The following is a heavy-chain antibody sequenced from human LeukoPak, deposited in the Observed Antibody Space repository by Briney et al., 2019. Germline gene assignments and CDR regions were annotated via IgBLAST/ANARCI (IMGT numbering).Heavy chain of an antibody. CDR1: GFTFSDYY. V-gene: IGHV3-11*01. CDR2: ISSSGSTI. J-gene: IGHJ6*03. D-gene: IGHD3-10*01. CDR3: ARDDYGSGSYYYYYYMDV. Sequence: GGSLRLSCAASGFTFSDYYMSWIRQAPGKGLERVSYISSSGSTIYYADSVKGRFTISRDNAKNSLYLQMNSLRAEDTAVYYCARDDYGSGSYYYYYYMDVWGKGTTVTVSS.